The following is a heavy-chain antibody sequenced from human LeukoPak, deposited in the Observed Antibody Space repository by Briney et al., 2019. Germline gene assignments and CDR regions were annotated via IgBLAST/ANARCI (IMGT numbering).Heavy chain of an antibody. Sequence: SETLSLTCTVSGGSISSGSYYWSWIRQPAGKGLEWIGRIYTSGSTNYNPSLKSRVTISVDTSKNQFSLKLSSVTAADTAVYYCASVAGKYYYYYYYMDVWGKGTTVTVSS. CDR3: ASVAGKYYYYYYYMDV. V-gene: IGHV4-61*02. CDR2: IYTSGST. D-gene: IGHD6-19*01. CDR1: GGSISSGSYY. J-gene: IGHJ6*03.